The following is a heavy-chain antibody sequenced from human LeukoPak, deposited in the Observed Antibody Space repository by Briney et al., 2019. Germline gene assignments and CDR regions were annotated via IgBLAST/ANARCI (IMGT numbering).Heavy chain of an antibody. J-gene: IGHJ4*02. CDR1: GGCLSRP. D-gene: IGHD6-19*01. CDR2: IYYSGST. CDR3: ARHPLGYSSGLSNSLFDY. Sequence: SEPVPLLCTLSGGCLSRPHELGPRQPPGKGLEWIGYIYYSGSTNYNPSLKSRLTISLDTSKNQFSLKLSSVTAADTAVYYCARHPLGYSSGLSNSLFDYWGQGALVTVSS. V-gene: IGHV4-59*08.